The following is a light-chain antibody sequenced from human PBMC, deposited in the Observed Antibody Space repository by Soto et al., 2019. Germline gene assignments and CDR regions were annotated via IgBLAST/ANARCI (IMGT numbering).Light chain of an antibody. CDR3: QQFGSSPRT. CDR2: GIF. CDR1: QSVGSDY. J-gene: IGKJ1*01. Sequence: EIVLTHSPRTLSLSPVERATLSCRSSQSVGSDYVAWYQHRPGQAPRLLFSGIFRRATGIPDRFSGSGSGTDFTLTINRLEPEDFAVYYCQQFGSSPRTFGQGTKVDIK. V-gene: IGKV3-20*01.